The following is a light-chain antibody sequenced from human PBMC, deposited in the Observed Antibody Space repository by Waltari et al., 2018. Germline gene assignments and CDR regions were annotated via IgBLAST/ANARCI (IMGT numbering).Light chain of an antibody. V-gene: IGLV4-69*01. Sequence: HPELTQSPSASASLGASVKLTXILSSGHXSXXXXXXXXQQQKGPRYLMKLNSDGSHNKGDGIPDRFSCSSSGAERFLTISSLQSEDEADYYCQTWGTGTHVVFGGGTKLTVL. CDR3: QTWGTGTHVV. J-gene: IGLJ2*01. CDR2: LNSDGSH. CDR1: SGHXSXX.